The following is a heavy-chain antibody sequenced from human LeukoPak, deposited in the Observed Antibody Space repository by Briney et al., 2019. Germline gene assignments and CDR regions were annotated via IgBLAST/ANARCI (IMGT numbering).Heavy chain of an antibody. J-gene: IGHJ4*02. Sequence: ASLKVSCKASGGTFSSYAISWVRQAPGQGLEWMGRIIPILGIANYAQKFQGRVTITADKSTSTAYMELSSLRSEDTAVYYCARDGPTYYYDSSGYYFDYWGQGTLVTVSS. D-gene: IGHD3-22*01. CDR3: ARDGPTYYYDSSGYYFDY. V-gene: IGHV1-69*04. CDR2: IIPILGIA. CDR1: GGTFSSYA.